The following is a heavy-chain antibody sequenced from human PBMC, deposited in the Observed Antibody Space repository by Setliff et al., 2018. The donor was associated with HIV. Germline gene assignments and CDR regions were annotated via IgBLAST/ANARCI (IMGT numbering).Heavy chain of an antibody. CDR1: GFTFSTYG. J-gene: IGHJ4*02. V-gene: IGHV3-23*01. D-gene: IGHD3-22*01. CDR2: ISGRDGRT. Sequence: GGSLRLSCEASGFTFSTYGMNWVRHAPGKGLEWVAQISGRDGRTYYADSVKGRFTISRDSSKNTLYLQMNSLRAEDTAVYYCAKDVYVAKYYYGSSGYSGSYYFDYWGQGTLVTVSS. CDR3: AKDVYVAKYYYGSSGYSGSYYFDY.